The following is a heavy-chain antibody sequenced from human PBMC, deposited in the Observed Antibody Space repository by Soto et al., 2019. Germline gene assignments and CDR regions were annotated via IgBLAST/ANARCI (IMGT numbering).Heavy chain of an antibody. D-gene: IGHD5-18*01. J-gene: IGHJ4*02. V-gene: IGHV4-34*01. CDR1: GGSFSGYY. CDR3: ARALGYTYGHLPIDY. Sequence: PXXTLSLTFAVYGGSFSGYYWRWIPQPPGKGLEWIGEINHSGSTNYNPSLKSRVTISVDTSKNQFSLNLSSVTAQDTALYYCARALGYTYGHLPIDYWGQGTKVTVSS. CDR2: INHSGST.